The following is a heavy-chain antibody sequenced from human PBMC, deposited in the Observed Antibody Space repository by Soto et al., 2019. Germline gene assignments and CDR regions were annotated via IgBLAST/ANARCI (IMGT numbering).Heavy chain of an antibody. CDR3: AREGYYDSSGGGMDV. J-gene: IGHJ6*02. D-gene: IGHD3-22*01. CDR2: IIPILGIA. CDR1: GGTFSSYT. Sequence: QVQLVQSGAEVKKPGSSVKVSCKASGGTFSSYTISWVRQAPGQGLEWMGRIIPILGIANYAQKFQGRVTITADKSTSTAYMELSSLRSDDTAVYYCAREGYYDSSGGGMDVWGQGTTVTVSS. V-gene: IGHV1-69*08.